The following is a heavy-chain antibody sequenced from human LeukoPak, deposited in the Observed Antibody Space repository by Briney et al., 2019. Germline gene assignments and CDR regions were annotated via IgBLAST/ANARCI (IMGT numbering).Heavy chain of an antibody. CDR3: ARDGYYADAFDI. Sequence: ASVKVSCKASGYIFTSYGINWVRQAPGEGLEWMGWISAYNGNTNYAQKLQGRVTMTTDTSTSTTYMELRSLRSDDTAVYYCARDGYYADAFDIWGQGTMVTVSS. CDR1: GYIFTSYG. J-gene: IGHJ3*02. CDR2: ISAYNGNT. D-gene: IGHD2/OR15-2a*01. V-gene: IGHV1-18*01.